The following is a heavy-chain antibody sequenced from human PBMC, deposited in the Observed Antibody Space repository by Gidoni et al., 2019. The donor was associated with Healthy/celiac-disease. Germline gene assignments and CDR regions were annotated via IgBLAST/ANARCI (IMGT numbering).Heavy chain of an antibody. V-gene: IGHV4-30-4*01. CDR3: ARHIVVVPAAILIDAFDI. Sequence: QVQLQESGPGLVKPSQTLSLTCTVSGGSISSGDYYWSWIRQPPGKGLEWIGYIYYSGSTYYNPSLKSRVTISVDTSKNQFSLKLSSVTAADTAVYYCARHIVVVPAAILIDAFDIWGQGTMVTVSS. J-gene: IGHJ3*02. D-gene: IGHD2-2*01. CDR2: IYYSGST. CDR1: GGSISSGDYY.